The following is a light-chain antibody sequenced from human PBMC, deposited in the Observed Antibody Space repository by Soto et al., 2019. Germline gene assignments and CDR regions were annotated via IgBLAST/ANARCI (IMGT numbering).Light chain of an antibody. Sequence: QAVLTQPASVSGSAGQSITSSCTGTSSDVGGYNYVSWYQQQSGKAPKLMIHEVSNRPSGVSNRFSGSKSGNTASLTISGLQAEDEADYYCSSYTSSRAYVFGIGTKV. J-gene: IGLJ1*01. CDR1: SSDVGGYNY. V-gene: IGLV2-14*01. CDR2: EVS. CDR3: SSYTSSRAYV.